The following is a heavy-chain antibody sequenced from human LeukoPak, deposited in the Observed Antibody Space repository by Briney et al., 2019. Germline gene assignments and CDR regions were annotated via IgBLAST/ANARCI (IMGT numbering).Heavy chain of an antibody. Sequence: VASVKVSCKASGYTFTSYGISWVRQAPGQGLEWMGGIIPIFGTANYAQKFQGRVTITADESTSTAYMELSSLRSEDTAVYYCARANAQGEGDYYYYYMDVWGKGTTVTVSS. CDR2: IIPIFGTA. V-gene: IGHV1-69*13. CDR1: GYTFTSYG. D-gene: IGHD3-10*01. J-gene: IGHJ6*03. CDR3: ARANAQGEGDYYYYYMDV.